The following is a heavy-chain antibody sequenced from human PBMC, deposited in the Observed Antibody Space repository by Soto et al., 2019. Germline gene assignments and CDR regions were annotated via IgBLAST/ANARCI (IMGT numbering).Heavy chain of an antibody. CDR3: AREKSSSWYHHFDY. D-gene: IGHD6-13*01. J-gene: IGHJ4*02. CDR2: ISAYNGNT. CDR1: GYAFTSYG. V-gene: IGHV1-18*01. Sequence: GASVKVSSKASGYAFTSYGISWVRQAPGQGLEWMGWISAYNGNTNYAQKLQGRVTMTTDTSTSTAYMELRSLRSDDTAVYYCAREKSSSWYHHFDYWGQGTLVTVSS.